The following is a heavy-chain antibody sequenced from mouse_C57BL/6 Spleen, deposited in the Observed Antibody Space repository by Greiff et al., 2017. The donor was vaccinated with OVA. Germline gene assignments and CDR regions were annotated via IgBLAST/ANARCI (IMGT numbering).Heavy chain of an antibody. Sequence: QVQLQQPGAELVRPGSSVKLSCKASGYTFTSYWMDWVKQRPGQGLEWIGNIYPSDSETHYNQKFKDKATLTVDKSSSTAYMPLSSLTSEASAVYYCALTPLGAMDYWGQGTSVTVSS. V-gene: IGHV1-61*01. CDR3: ALTPLGAMDY. D-gene: IGHD3-3*01. J-gene: IGHJ4*01. CDR2: IYPSDSET. CDR1: GYTFTSYW.